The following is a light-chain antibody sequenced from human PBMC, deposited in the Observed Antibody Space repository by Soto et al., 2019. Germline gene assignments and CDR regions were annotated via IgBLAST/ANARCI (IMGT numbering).Light chain of an antibody. CDR2: WAS. J-gene: IGKJ4*01. CDR1: QNVLYSSNNKNY. V-gene: IGKV4-1*01. CDR3: QQYYSTPLT. Sequence: DIVMTQSPDSLAVSLGERATINCESSQNVLYSSNNKNYLAWYQQKPGQPPKLLIYWASTRESGVPDRFSGSGSGTVCTLTISSLQAEDVAVYYCQQYYSTPLTFGGGTKVEIK.